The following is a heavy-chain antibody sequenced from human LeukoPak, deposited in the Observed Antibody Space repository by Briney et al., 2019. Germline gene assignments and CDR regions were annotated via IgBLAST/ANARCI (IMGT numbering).Heavy chain of an antibody. CDR3: AREPEPAYYYMDV. V-gene: IGHV1-69*01. CDR2: IIPIFGTA. D-gene: IGHD1-14*01. Sequence: GGSLRLSCAASGGTFSSYAISWVRQAPGQGLEWMGGIIPIFGTANYAQKFQGRVTITADESTSTAYMELSSLRSEDTAVYYCAREPEPAYYYMDVWGKGTTVTISS. CDR1: GGTFSSYA. J-gene: IGHJ6*03.